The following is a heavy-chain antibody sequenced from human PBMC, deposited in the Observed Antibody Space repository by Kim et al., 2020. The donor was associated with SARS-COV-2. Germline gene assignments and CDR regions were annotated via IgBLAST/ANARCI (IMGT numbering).Heavy chain of an antibody. J-gene: IGHJ5*01. CDR3: SSCANVGRLDS. CDR1: GYTFTDYW. V-gene: IGHV5-10-1*01. CDR2: IEPSDSYT. Sequence: GESLKISCRASGYTFTDYWIIWVRQTPGKGLEFIGRIEPSDSYTNYSPSCQGHVTISVDKPITPADLPWRSLRASDTAMYYCSSCANVGRLDSWGQGTL.